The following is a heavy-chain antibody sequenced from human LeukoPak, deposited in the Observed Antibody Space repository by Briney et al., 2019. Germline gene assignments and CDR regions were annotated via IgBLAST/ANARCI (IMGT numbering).Heavy chain of an antibody. CDR1: GFTFSSYW. CDR3: AREACSSTSCFLDP. Sequence: GGSLRLSCAASGFTFSSYWMHWVRQAPGEGLVWVSRINSDGSSTSYADSVKGRFTISRDNAKNTLYLQMNSLRAEDTAVYYCAREACSSTSCFLDPWGQGTLVTVSS. CDR2: INSDGSST. J-gene: IGHJ5*02. V-gene: IGHV3-74*01. D-gene: IGHD2-2*01.